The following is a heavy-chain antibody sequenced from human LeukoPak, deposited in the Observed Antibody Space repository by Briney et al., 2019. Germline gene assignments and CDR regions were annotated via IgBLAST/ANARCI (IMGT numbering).Heavy chain of an antibody. D-gene: IGHD2-8*01. CDR3: AGSLGYCTSNVCYLKY. CDR2: ISAYNGNT. J-gene: IGHJ4*02. CDR1: GYTFSGYY. Sequence: ASVKVSCKASGYTFSGYYMHWVRQAPGQGLEWMGWISAYNGNTNYAQKFQGRVTMTTDTSTNTVYMELRSLRSDDTAVYYCAGSLGYCTSNVCYLKYWGQGTLVTVSS. V-gene: IGHV1-18*04.